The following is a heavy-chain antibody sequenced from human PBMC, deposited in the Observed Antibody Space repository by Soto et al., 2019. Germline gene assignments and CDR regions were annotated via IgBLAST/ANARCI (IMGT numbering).Heavy chain of an antibody. CDR1: GGTFSSYA. V-gene: IGHV1-69*13. J-gene: IGHJ6*02. D-gene: IGHD3-9*01. CDR3: ARDQTNYDILTGYYSLPYGMDV. Sequence: GASVKVSCKASGGTFSSYAISWVRQAPGQGLEWMGGIIPIFGTANYAQKFQGRVTVTADESTSTAYMELSSLRSEDTAVYYCARDQTNYDILTGYYSLPYGMDVWGQGTTVTSP. CDR2: IIPIFGTA.